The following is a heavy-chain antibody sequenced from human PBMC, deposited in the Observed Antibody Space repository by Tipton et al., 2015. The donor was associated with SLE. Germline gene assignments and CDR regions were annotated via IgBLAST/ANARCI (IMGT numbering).Heavy chain of an antibody. D-gene: IGHD5-18*01. CDR2: INHSGST. V-gene: IGHV4-34*01. Sequence: LRLSCAASGFTFSSYWMSWVRQPPGKGLEWIGEINHSGSTNYNPSLKSRVTISVDTSKNQFSLKLSSVTAADTAVYYCARGQTAMADYWGQGTLVTVSS. CDR1: GFTFSSYW. CDR3: ARGQTAMADY. J-gene: IGHJ4*02.